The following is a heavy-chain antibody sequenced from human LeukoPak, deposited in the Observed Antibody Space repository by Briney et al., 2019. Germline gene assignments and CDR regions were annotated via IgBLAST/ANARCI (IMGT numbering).Heavy chain of an antibody. CDR2: IYYSGST. CDR3: ARQAYGDYGGRFYYFDY. CDR1: GGSISSSSYY. V-gene: IGHV4-61*05. Sequence: PSETLSLTCTVSGGSISSSSYYWGWIRQPPGKGLEWIGYIYYSGSTNYNPSLKSRVTISVDTSKNQFSLKLSSVTAADAAVYYCARQAYGDYGGRFYYFDYWGQGTLVTVSS. J-gene: IGHJ4*02. D-gene: IGHD4-17*01.